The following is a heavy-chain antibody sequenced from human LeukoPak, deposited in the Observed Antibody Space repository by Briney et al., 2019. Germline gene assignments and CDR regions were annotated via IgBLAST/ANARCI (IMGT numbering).Heavy chain of an antibody. D-gene: IGHD4-23*01. CDR3: ASPLVESGGNIYFGL. CDR1: GFTFSIYW. CDR2: INPDGSGK. Sequence: QPGGSLRLSCAASGFTFSIYWMTWVRQAPGKGLEWVANINPDGSGKAYVDSVKGQFTISRDNAKKSLFLEMNSLRVEDTAVYYCASPLVESGGNIYFGLWGRGTLVTVSS. V-gene: IGHV3-7*05. J-gene: IGHJ2*01.